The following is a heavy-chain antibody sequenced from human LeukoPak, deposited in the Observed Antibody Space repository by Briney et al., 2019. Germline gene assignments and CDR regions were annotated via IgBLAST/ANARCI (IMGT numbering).Heavy chain of an antibody. D-gene: IGHD6-25*01. V-gene: IGHV3-23*01. Sequence: GGSLRLSCATSGFTISNYAMSWVRQAPGKGLEWLSTICSGGGTYYADSVKGRFTISRDNSINHLYLQMNSLRAEDTALYYCANRGRYYFDYWGQGALVTVSS. CDR2: ICSGGGT. CDR3: ANRGRYYFDY. J-gene: IGHJ4*02. CDR1: GFTISNYA.